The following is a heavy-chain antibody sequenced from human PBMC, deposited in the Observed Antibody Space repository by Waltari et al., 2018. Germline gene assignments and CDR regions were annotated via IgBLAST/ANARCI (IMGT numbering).Heavy chain of an antibody. J-gene: IGHJ4*02. CDR1: GFSLSTSGVG. Sequence: QITLKESGPTLVKPTQTLTLTCTFSGFSLSTSGVGVGWIRQPPGKALEWLALIYWNDDKRYSPSLKSRLTITKDTSKNQVVLTMTNMDPVDTATYYCAHRPDYYDSSGYFDYWGQGTLVTVSS. CDR3: AHRPDYYDSSGYFDY. V-gene: IGHV2-5*01. CDR2: IYWNDDK. D-gene: IGHD3-22*01.